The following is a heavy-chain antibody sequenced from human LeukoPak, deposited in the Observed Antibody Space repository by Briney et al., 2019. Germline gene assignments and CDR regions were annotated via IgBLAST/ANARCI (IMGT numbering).Heavy chain of an antibody. CDR3: ARDKYSSSSDFDY. CDR2: ISAYSGNT. J-gene: IGHJ4*02. CDR1: GYTFTSYD. Sequence: ASVKVSCKASGYTFTSYDINWVRQAPGQGLEWLGWISAYSGNTNYGEKFQGRITMTTETSTSTAYMELRSLRSDDTAVYYCARDKYSSSSDFDYWGQGTLVTVSS. V-gene: IGHV1-18*01. D-gene: IGHD6-6*01.